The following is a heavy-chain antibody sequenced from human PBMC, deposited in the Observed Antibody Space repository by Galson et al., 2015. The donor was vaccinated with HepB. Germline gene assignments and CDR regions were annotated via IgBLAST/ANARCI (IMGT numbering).Heavy chain of an antibody. CDR2: ISWNSASL. CDR1: GFSFDDYV. Sequence: SLRLSCAASGFSFDDYVVHWVRQGPGKGLEWVSGISWNSASLGYAESVKGRFTISRDNAKNSLYLQMDSLRDEDTAVYYCAKNARPNYYYMDVWGKGTTVTVSS. CDR3: AKNARPNYYYMDV. J-gene: IGHJ6*03. V-gene: IGHV3-9*01.